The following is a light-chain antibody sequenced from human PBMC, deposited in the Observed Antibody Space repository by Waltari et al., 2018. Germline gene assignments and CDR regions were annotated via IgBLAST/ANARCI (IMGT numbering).Light chain of an antibody. J-gene: IGLJ2*01. V-gene: IGLV3-21*04. CDR1: KIGTKN. Sequence: SYVLNQPPSVSVAPGKTARITCGANKIGTKNVHWYQQRPGQAPILLIYYDSDRPSGIPARFSGSNSGNTATLTIYRVEGGYEADYFCQVWDDDTNRVVFGGGTKLTVL. CDR3: QVWDDDTNRVV. CDR2: YDS.